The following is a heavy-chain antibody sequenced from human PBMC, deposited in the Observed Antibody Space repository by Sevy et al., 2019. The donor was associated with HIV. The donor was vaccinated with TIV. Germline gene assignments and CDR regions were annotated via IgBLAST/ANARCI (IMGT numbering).Heavy chain of an antibody. Sequence: SGTLSLTCIVSGDSISTYYWSWIRQSAGRGLEWIGRIQTSGHTNHNPSLKSRVTMSVDTSQNQFSLKLSSVTAADTAVYYCARGLGRGGSGSYFDPWGQGTLVTVSS. V-gene: IGHV4-4*07. CDR3: ARGLGRGGSGSYFDP. CDR1: GDSISTYY. D-gene: IGHD3-10*01. CDR2: IQTSGHT. J-gene: IGHJ5*02.